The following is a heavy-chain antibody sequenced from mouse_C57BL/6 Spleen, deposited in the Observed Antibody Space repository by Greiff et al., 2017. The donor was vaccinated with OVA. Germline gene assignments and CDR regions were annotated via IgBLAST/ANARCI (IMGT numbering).Heavy chain of an antibody. CDR2: FYPGSGNT. Sequence: QVQLKQSGAELVRPGASVKLSCKASGYTFTDYYINWVKQRPGQGLEWIARFYPGSGNTYYNEKFKGKATLTAEKSSSTAYMQLSSLTSEDSAVYCCARGEDGNDYWGQGTTLTVSS. J-gene: IGHJ2*01. CDR3: ARGEDGNDY. V-gene: IGHV1-76*01. CDR1: GYTFTDYY.